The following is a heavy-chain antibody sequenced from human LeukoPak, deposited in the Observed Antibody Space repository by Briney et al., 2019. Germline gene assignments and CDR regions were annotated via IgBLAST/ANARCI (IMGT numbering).Heavy chain of an antibody. Sequence: GGSLRLSCAASGFTFSSNSMNWVRQAPGKGLEWVFSISSSSSYIYYADSVKGRFTISRDNAKNSLYLQMNGLRAEDTAVYYCAKYYDFWSGYSPDAFDIWGQGTMVTVSS. J-gene: IGHJ3*02. CDR2: ISSSSSYI. CDR3: AKYYDFWSGYSPDAFDI. CDR1: GFTFSSNS. V-gene: IGHV3-21*01. D-gene: IGHD3-3*01.